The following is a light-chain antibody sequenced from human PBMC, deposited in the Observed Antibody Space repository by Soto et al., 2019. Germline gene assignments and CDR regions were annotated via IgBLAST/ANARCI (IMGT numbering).Light chain of an antibody. CDR1: SSNIGGNS. CDR3: GSWDSSLSAYV. CDR2: DDN. Sequence: QSFLTQPPSVSAAPGQKVTIACSGSSSNIGGNSVSRYQQLPGTAPKLLIYDDNKRPSGIPDRFSGSKSGTSATLGITGFQTGDEADYYCGSWDSSLSAYVFGTGTKVTVL. J-gene: IGLJ1*01. V-gene: IGLV1-51*01.